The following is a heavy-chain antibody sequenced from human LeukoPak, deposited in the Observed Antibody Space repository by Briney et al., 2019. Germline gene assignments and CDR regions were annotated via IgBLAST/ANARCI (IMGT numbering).Heavy chain of an antibody. Sequence: GESLKISCKGSGYSFTSYWIGWVRQMPGKGLEWMGIIYPGDSDTRYSPSFQGQVTISADKSISTAYLQWSSLKASDTAMYYCATRGQQLDRGDAFDIWGQGTMVTVSS. CDR2: IYPGDSDT. D-gene: IGHD6-13*01. CDR3: ATRGQQLDRGDAFDI. V-gene: IGHV5-51*01. J-gene: IGHJ3*02. CDR1: GYSFTSYW.